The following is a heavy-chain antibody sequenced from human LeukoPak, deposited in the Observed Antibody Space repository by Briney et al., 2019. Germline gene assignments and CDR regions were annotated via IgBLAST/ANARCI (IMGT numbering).Heavy chain of an antibody. CDR1: EFTFSSFG. Sequence: GGSLRLSCAASEFTFSSFGMNWVRQAPGKGLEWVANINGRGFSIHYADSIKGRFTISRDNTKDLLYLQMTSLRADDTALYYCTRDQPSSGWGFDSWGRGTLVIVSS. CDR2: INGRGFSI. J-gene: IGHJ4*02. CDR3: TRDQPSSGWGFDS. D-gene: IGHD6-19*01. V-gene: IGHV3-21*06.